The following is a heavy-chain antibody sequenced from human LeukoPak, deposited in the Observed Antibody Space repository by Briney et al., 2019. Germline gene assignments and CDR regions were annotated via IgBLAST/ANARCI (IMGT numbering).Heavy chain of an antibody. J-gene: IGHJ1*01. CDR3: ARGYCSSTICFQYFHH. CDR2: IYYSGST. CDR1: XDSISSSY. Sequence: PSETLSLTCTVSXDSISSSYWSWIRQPPGKGLEWIRFIYYSGSTNYNPSLKSRVAISVDTSKNQFSLKLNSVTAADTAVYYCARGYCSSTICFQYFHHWGQGTLVTVSS. V-gene: IGHV4-59*01. D-gene: IGHD2-2*01.